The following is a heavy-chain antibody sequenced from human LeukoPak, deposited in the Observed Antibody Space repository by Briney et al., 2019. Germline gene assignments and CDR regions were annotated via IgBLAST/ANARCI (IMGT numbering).Heavy chain of an antibody. CDR2: IWYDGSNK. CDR3: ARDYYDSSGYNSHDY. V-gene: IGHV3-33*01. J-gene: IGHJ4*02. CDR1: GFTFSSYG. Sequence: GRSLRLSCAASGFTFSSYGMHWVRQAPGKGLEWVAVIWYDGSNKYYADSVKGRFTISRDNSKNTLYLQMHSLRAEDTAVYYCARDYYDSSGYNSHDYWGQGTLVTVSS. D-gene: IGHD3-22*01.